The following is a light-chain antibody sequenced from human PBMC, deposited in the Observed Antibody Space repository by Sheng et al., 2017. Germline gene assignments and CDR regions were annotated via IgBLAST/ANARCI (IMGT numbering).Light chain of an antibody. V-gene: IGLV1-40*01. CDR2: GNN. CDR1: SSNIGAGYD. Sequence: QSVLTQPPSVSGAPGQRVTISCTGSSSNIGAGYDVHWYQQLPGTAPKLLIYGNNNRPSGVPDRFSGSKSGTSASLAISGLQSEDEAEYYCAAWDDSLNGVFGGGTKLTV. J-gene: IGLJ3*02. CDR3: AAWDDSLNGV.